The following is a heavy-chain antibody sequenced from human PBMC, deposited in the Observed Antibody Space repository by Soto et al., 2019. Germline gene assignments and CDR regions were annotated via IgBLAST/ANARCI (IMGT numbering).Heavy chain of an antibody. V-gene: IGHV5-51*01. CDR2: IYPGDSDT. Sequence: GESLKISCKGSGYSFTSHWIGWVRQMPGKGLEWMGIIYPGDSDTRYSPSFQGQVTISADKSISTAYLQWSSLKASDTAMFYCARRTNTNGVATNFDLWGQGTLVTVSS. CDR1: GYSFTSHW. D-gene: IGHD5-12*01. CDR3: ARRTNTNGVATNFDL. J-gene: IGHJ4*02.